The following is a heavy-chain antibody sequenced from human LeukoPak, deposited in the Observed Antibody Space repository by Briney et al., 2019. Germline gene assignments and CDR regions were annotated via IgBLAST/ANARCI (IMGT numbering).Heavy chain of an antibody. Sequence: GGSLRLSCAASGFNVSSNCMSWVRQAPGKGLEWVSVIYRGGTTYYAESVKGRFTISRDNSKNTLYLQMNSLRGEDTAVYFCVSEATYCGGDCYGYWGQGTLVTVSS. V-gene: IGHV3-53*01. CDR3: VSEATYCGGDCYGY. J-gene: IGHJ4*02. D-gene: IGHD2-21*02. CDR1: GFNVSSNC. CDR2: IYRGGTT.